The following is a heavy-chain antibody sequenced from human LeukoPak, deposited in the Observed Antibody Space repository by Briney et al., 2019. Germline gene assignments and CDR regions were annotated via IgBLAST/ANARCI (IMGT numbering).Heavy chain of an antibody. CDR3: ARGASYDY. Sequence: PGGSLRLSCAASGFTFSSYGMSWVRQAPGKGLERVSGISGSGGSTYYADSVKGRFTISRDNSENTLYLQMNSLRAEDTALYFCARGASYDYWGQGTLVTVSS. CDR1: GFTFSSYG. V-gene: IGHV3-23*01. J-gene: IGHJ4*02. CDR2: ISGSGGST.